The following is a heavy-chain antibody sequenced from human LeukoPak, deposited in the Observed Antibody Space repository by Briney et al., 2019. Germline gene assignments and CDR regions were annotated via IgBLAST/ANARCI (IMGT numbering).Heavy chain of an antibody. CDR3: ARVYHVLRFLEGSNWFDP. J-gene: IGHJ5*02. D-gene: IGHD3-3*01. CDR2: IIPIFGTA. CDR1: GGTFSSYA. Sequence: ASVKVSCKASGGTFSSYAISWVRQAPGQGLEWMGGIIPIFGTANYAQKFQGRVTITADESTSTAYMGLSSLRSEDTAVYYCARVYHVLRFLEGSNWFDPWGQGTLVTVSS. V-gene: IGHV1-69*01.